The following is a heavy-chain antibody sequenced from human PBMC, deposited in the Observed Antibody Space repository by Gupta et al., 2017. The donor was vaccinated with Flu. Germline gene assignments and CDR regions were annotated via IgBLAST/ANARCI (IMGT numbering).Heavy chain of an antibody. CDR3: ARDVPPAYGMDV. CDR2: INPIGGST. J-gene: IGHJ6*02. V-gene: IGHV1-46*01. CDR1: GYTFTSYY. Sequence: QVQLVQSGAEVKKPGASVKLSCKASGYTFTSYYMHWVRQAPGQGLEWMGIINPIGGSTTYAQKFQGRVTMTGDTSTNTVYMELSSLRSEDTAVYYCARDVPPAYGMDVWGQGTTVTVSS.